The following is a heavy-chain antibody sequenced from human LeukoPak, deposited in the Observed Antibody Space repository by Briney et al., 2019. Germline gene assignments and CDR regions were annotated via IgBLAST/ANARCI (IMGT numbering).Heavy chain of an antibody. Sequence: GGSLRLSCAASGITFSNAWMTWVRQAPGKGLEWVANIKQDGSDKYYVDSVKGRFTISRDNAKNSLYLQMNSLRAEDTAVYYCARASAVAGTRDYWGQGTLVTVSS. CDR3: ARASAVAGTRDY. D-gene: IGHD6-19*01. J-gene: IGHJ4*02. CDR1: GITFSNAW. V-gene: IGHV3-7*01. CDR2: IKQDGSDK.